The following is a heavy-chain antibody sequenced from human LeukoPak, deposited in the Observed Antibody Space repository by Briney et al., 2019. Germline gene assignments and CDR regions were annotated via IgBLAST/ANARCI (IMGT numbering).Heavy chain of an antibody. J-gene: IGHJ1*01. CDR1: GYTLTELS. V-gene: IGHV1-24*01. D-gene: IGHD3-10*01. CDR3: ATDRLLWFGEPTRHPAEYFQH. CDR2: FDPEDGET. Sequence: ASVKVSFTVSGYTLTELSMHWVRQAPGKGLEWMGGFDPEDGETIYAQKFQGRVTMTEDTSTDTAYMELSSLRSEDTAVYYCATDRLLWFGEPTRHPAEYFQHWGQGTLVTVSS.